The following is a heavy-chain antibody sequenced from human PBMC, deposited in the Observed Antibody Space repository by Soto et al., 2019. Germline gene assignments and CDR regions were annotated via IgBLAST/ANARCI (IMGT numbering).Heavy chain of an antibody. V-gene: IGHV3-7*01. CDR3: ARDQLYYNDISGRPLNAFDV. Sequence: GGSLRLSCAASGFTFNTYWMTWVRQAPGKGLEWVANIKPDGSAKNYVDSVKGRFTISRDNAKNSLYLQMNSLRAEDTAVYYCARDQLYYNDISGRPLNAFDVWGQGTMVTVSS. CDR2: IKPDGSAK. D-gene: IGHD3-22*01. J-gene: IGHJ3*01. CDR1: GFTFNTYW.